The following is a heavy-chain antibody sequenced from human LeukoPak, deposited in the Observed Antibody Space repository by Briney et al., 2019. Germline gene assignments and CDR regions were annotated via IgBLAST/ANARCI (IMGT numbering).Heavy chain of an antibody. CDR3: ARGPPLFLP. CDR2: ISTSSSTI. D-gene: IGHD3-22*01. V-gene: IGHV3-48*04. CDR1: GFTFSSYS. J-gene: IGHJ3*01. Sequence: GGSLRLSCAASGFTFSSYSMNWVRQAPGKGLEWVSYISTSSSTIYYADSVKGRFTISRDNAKNSLYLRMNTLRAEDTAVYYCARGPPLFLPWGQGTMVTVSS.